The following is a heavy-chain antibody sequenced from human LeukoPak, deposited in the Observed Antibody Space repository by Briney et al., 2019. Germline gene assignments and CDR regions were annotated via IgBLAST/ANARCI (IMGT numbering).Heavy chain of an antibody. D-gene: IGHD3-10*01. CDR2: ISAYNGNT. Sequence: PGASVKVSCKASGYTFTSYGISWVRQAPGQGLEWMGWISAYNGNTNYAQKFQGRVTITRNTSISTAYMELSSLRSEDTAVYYCARVGGDYYGPSGVPGGDAFDIWGQGTMVTVSS. V-gene: IGHV1-18*01. CDR1: GYTFTSYG. J-gene: IGHJ3*02. CDR3: ARVGGDYYGPSGVPGGDAFDI.